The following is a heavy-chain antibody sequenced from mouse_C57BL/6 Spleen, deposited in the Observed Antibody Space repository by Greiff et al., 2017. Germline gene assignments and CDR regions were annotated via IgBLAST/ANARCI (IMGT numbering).Heavy chain of an antibody. CDR1: GFTFSNYW. CDR2: IRLKSDNYAT. J-gene: IGHJ3*01. V-gene: IGHV6-3*01. Sequence: EVQGVESGGGLVQPGGSMKLSCVASGFTFSNYWMNWVRQSPEKGLEWVAQIRLKSDNYATHYAESVKGRFTISRDDSKSSVYLQMNNLRAEDTGIYYCTLYGSSYGFAYWGQGTLVTVSA. CDR3: TLYGSSYGFAY. D-gene: IGHD1-1*01.